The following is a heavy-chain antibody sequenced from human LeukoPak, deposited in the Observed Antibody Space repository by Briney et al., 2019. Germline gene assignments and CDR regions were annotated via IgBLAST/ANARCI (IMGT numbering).Heavy chain of an antibody. CDR2: IWYDGSNK. Sequence: GSRRLSCAASGFTFSSYGMHWVRQAPGKGLEWVAVIWYDGSNKYYADSVKGRFTISRDNSKNTLYLQMNSLRAEDTAVYYCARDGSSTRMDFDYWGQGTLVTVSS. D-gene: IGHD2-2*01. V-gene: IGHV3-33*01. CDR1: GFTFSSYG. J-gene: IGHJ4*02. CDR3: ARDGSSTRMDFDY.